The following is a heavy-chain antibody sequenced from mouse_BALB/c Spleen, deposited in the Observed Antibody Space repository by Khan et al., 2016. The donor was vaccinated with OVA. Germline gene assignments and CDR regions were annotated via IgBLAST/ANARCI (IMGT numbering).Heavy chain of an antibody. V-gene: IGHV2-9*02. CDR3: ARPYYGSAWFAY. Sequence: QVTLKESGPGLVAPSQTLSITCTVSGFSLTTYGVHWVRQPPGKGLEWLGVIWAGGSTNYNSALMSRLSIIKDNSKSQVFLKMNSLQTDDTAIYYCARPYYGSAWFAYWGQGTLVTVSA. J-gene: IGHJ3*01. CDR2: IWAGGST. CDR1: GFSLTTYG. D-gene: IGHD1-1*01.